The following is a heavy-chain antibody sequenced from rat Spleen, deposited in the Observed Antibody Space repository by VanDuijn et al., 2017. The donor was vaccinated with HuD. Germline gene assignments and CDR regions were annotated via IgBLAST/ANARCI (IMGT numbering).Heavy chain of an antibody. Sequence: QVQLKESGPGLVQPSQTLSLTCTVSGFSLISYTVSWVRQPPGKGLEWMGRMRYNGDTSYNSALKSRLSISRDTSKNQVFLKMNSLQTDDTGTYYCTIHPRYWGQGVMVTVSS. CDR3: TIHPRY. CDR2: MRYNGDT. CDR1: GFSLISYT. D-gene: IGHD3-1*01. V-gene: IGHV2-63*01. J-gene: IGHJ2*01.